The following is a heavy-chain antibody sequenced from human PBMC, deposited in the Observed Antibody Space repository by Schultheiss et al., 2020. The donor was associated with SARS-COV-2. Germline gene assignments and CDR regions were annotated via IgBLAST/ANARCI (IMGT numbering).Heavy chain of an antibody. CDR1: GFTFSSYA. CDR3: ARDGGVYG. V-gene: IGHV3-13*01. CDR2: IGTAGDT. Sequence: GGSLRLSCAASGFTFSSYAMSWVRQATGKGLEWVSAIGTAGDTYYPGSVKGRFTISRDNAKNSLYLQMNSLRAEDTAVYYCARDGGVYGWGQGTLVTVSS. D-gene: IGHD6-13*01. J-gene: IGHJ4*02.